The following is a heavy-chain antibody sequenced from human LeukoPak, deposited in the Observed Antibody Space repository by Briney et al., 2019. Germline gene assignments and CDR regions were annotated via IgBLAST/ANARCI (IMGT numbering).Heavy chain of an antibody. Sequence: PGKSLKISCKGSGYSFTNYWIGWVRQMPGKGLEWMGIIYPGDSDTRYSPSFQGQVTISADKSISTAYLQWSSLKASDTAMYYCARGDYGDFRVFYTLFDYWGQGTLVTVSS. CDR2: IYPGDSDT. D-gene: IGHD4-17*01. V-gene: IGHV5-51*03. CDR1: GYSFTNYW. J-gene: IGHJ4*02. CDR3: ARGDYGDFRVFYTLFDY.